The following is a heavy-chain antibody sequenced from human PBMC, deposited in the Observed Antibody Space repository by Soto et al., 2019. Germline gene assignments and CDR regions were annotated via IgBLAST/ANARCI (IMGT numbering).Heavy chain of an antibody. CDR3: ARLSTFIAAAAQGFDY. Sequence: GRSLRLSCAAPGFTFSSYSMNWVRQAPGKGLEWVSSISSSSSYIYYADSVKGRFTISRDNAKNSLYLQMNSLRAEDTAVYYCARLSTFIAAAAQGFDYWGQGTLVTVSS. CDR2: ISSSSSYI. J-gene: IGHJ4*02. V-gene: IGHV3-21*01. D-gene: IGHD6-13*01. CDR1: GFTFSSYS.